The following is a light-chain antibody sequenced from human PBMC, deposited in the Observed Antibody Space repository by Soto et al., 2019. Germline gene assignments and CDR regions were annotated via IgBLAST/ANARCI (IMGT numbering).Light chain of an antibody. CDR1: LSLLDSSNNNNY. Sequence: IFLPHSIDTIHVHLRERAHTNYKSRLSLLDSSNNNNYLAWYQQKPRQPPRLLIYWASTRESGVPDRFSGSGSGTDFTLTINSLQAADFAVYYCQQVVNSPFTFGQGTQLDIK. CDR2: WAS. CDR3: QQVVNSPFT. J-gene: IGKJ5*01. V-gene: IGKV4-1*01.